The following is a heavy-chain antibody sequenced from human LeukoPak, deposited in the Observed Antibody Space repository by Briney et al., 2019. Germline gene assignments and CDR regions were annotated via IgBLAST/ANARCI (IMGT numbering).Heavy chain of an antibody. CDR1: GNSFGDYY. D-gene: IGHD4-17*01. CDR3: TRDTGTTGEVKFDP. V-gene: IGHV4-4*07. J-gene: IGHJ5*02. CDR2: IYTSGST. Sequence: PSETLSLTCTVSGNSFGDYYWSWIRQPAGKGLEWIGRIYTSGSTTYNPSLKSRVTMSVDTSKSQFSLNLMSVTAADAAVYYCTRDTGTTGEVKFDPWGQGTLVTVSS.